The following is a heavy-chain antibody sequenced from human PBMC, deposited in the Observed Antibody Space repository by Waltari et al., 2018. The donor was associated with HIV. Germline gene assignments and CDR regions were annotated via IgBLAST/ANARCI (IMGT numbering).Heavy chain of an antibody. CDR3: SRLTTFYFDY. V-gene: IGHV4-31*03. Sequence: QVQLQESGPGLVKPSQTLSLPCSVSGGSLSGGPDYCSWIRQHPGQGLEWIGYIQDSGSTYYNPSLRSRVTISVDTSKNHFSLKLSSVTAADTAVYYCSRLTTFYFDYWGQGTLVTVSS. CDR2: IQDSGST. D-gene: IGHD3-16*01. CDR1: GGSLSGGPDY. J-gene: IGHJ4*02.